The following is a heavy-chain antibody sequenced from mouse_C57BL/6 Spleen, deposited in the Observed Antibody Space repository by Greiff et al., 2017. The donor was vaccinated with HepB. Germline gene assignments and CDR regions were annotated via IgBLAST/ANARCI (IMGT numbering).Heavy chain of an antibody. CDR3: ARDGSFYYAMDY. D-gene: IGHD2-3*01. Sequence: QVQLQQPGAELVKPGASVKLSCKASGYTFTSYWMHWVKQRPGQGLEWIGMIHPNSGSTNYNAKFKSKATLTVDKSSSTAYMQLSSLTSEDSAVYYCARDGSFYYAMDYWGQGTAVTVSS. V-gene: IGHV1-64*01. CDR1: GYTFTSYW. J-gene: IGHJ4*01. CDR2: IHPNSGST.